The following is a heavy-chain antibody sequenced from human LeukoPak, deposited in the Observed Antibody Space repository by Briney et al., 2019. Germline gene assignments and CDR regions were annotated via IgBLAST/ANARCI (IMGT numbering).Heavy chain of an antibody. V-gene: IGHV3-43D*03. CDR1: GFTFDDYA. CDR3: AKDAIVGATRPYYFDY. D-gene: IGHD1-26*01. CDR2: ITWEGGST. Sequence: GGSLRLSCAASGFTFDDYAMHWVRQAPGKGLEWVSLITWEGGSTSYADSVKGRFTISRDNSKNSLYLQMNSLRAEDTALYYCAKDAIVGATRPYYFDYWGQGTLVTVSS. J-gene: IGHJ4*02.